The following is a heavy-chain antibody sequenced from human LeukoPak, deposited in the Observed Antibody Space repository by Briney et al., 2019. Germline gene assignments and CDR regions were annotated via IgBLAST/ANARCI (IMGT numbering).Heavy chain of an antibody. Sequence: AGGSLRLSCAASGFTFSTYSINWVRQAPGKGLEWVSSISSGSTYIYYADSVKGRFTISRDNAENSLSLQMNSLRADDTAVYYCARGSGSGWSWGTNYFDYWGQGSLVTVSS. CDR3: ARGSGSGWSWGTNYFDY. V-gene: IGHV3-21*01. D-gene: IGHD6-19*01. J-gene: IGHJ4*02. CDR1: GFTFSTYS. CDR2: ISSGSTYI.